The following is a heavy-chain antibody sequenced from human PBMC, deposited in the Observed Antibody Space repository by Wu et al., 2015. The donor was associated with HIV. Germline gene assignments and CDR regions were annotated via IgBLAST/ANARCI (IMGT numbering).Heavy chain of an antibody. CDR3: ARRRGSGTLASWIHYYYSLRYGRR. CDR2: ISAYNGNT. J-gene: IGHJ6*02. CDR1: GYTFTSCG. D-gene: IGHD3-10*01. V-gene: IGHV1-18*01. Sequence: QVQLVQSGAEVKKPGASVKVSCKASGYTFTSCGISWVRQAPGQGLEWMGWISAYNGNTNYAQKFQGRVTMTTDTSTSTAYMELRSLRSDDTAVYYCARRRGSGTLASWIHYYYSLRYGRRGAKGP.